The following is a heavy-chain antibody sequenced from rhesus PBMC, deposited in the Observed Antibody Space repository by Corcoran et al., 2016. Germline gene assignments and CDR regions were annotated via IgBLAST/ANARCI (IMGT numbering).Heavy chain of an antibody. J-gene: IGHJ4*01. CDR3: ARAGQWVQGFDY. CDR1: GGSISDDYY. D-gene: IGHD5-24*01. Sequence: QVQLQESGPGLVKPSETLSLTCAVSGGSISDDYYWSWIRQPPGKGLEWIGYSYGSGAGTNYNPSLKNRVNISIDTSKNQFSLKLSSVTAADTAVYYCARAGQWVQGFDYWGQGVLVTVSS. CDR2: SYGSGAGT. V-gene: IGHV4-106*01.